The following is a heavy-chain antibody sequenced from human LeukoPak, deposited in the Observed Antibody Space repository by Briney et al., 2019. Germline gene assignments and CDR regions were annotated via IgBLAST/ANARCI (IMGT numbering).Heavy chain of an antibody. D-gene: IGHD3-9*01. J-gene: IGHJ2*01. V-gene: IGHV4-59*01. Sequence: KPSETLSLTCTVSGGSISSYYWSWIRQPPGKGLEWIGYIYYSGSTNYNPSLKSRVTISVDTSKNQFSLKLSSVTAADTAVYYCARDRGHYDILTGYHGPYWYFDLWGRGTLVTVSS. CDR1: GGSISSYY. CDR3: ARDRGHYDILTGYHGPYWYFDL. CDR2: IYYSGST.